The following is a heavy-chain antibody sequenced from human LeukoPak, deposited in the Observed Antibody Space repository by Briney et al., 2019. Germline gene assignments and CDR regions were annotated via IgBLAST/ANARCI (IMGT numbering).Heavy chain of an antibody. D-gene: IGHD4/OR15-4a*01. Sequence: QPGGSLRLSCTVSGFTVSSNSMSWVRQAPGKGLEWVSFIYSDNTHYSDSVKDRFTISRDNSKNTLYLQMNSLRAEDTAVYYCARRAGAYSHPYDYWGQGTLVTVSS. V-gene: IGHV3-53*01. J-gene: IGHJ4*02. CDR1: GFTVSSNS. CDR3: ARRAGAYSHPYDY. CDR2: IYSDNT.